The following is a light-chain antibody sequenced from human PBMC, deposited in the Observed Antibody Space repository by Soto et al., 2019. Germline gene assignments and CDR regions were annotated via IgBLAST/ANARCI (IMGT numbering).Light chain of an antibody. V-gene: IGLV2-14*01. CDR1: SSDIGDYNY. Sequence: QSALTQPASVSGSPGQSITISCTGASSDIGDYNYVSWYQQYSGKVPKLVIYDVSHRPSGVSNRFSGSKSGNTASLTITGLQAEDEADYYCSSPTTITSLVVFGGRTKLTVL. J-gene: IGLJ3*02. CDR2: DVS. CDR3: SSPTTITSLVV.